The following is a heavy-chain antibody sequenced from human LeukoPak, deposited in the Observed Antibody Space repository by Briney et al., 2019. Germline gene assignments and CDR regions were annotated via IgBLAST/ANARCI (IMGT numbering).Heavy chain of an antibody. J-gene: IGHJ6*03. D-gene: IGHD2-2*02. Sequence: PSVTLSLTCAVYGGSFSGYYWSWIPQPPGKGLEGIGEINHSGSTNYHPSLKSRVTISVDTTQNHFPLKLSPVTDADTVVFCAWSQLRVGGCSSTCCYRMDVWGKRTTVTVS. CDR2: INHSGST. CDR1: GGSFSGYY. V-gene: IGHV4-34*03. CDR3: WSQLRVGGCSSTCCYRMDV.